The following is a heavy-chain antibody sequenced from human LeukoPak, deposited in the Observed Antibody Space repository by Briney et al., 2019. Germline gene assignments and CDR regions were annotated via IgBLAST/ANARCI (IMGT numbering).Heavy chain of an antibody. CDR1: GGSISSYY. D-gene: IGHD3-3*01. CDR3: ARHGVEYRAYYFDY. V-gene: IGHV4-59*08. CDR2: IYYSGST. Sequence: PSETLSLTCTVSGGSISSYYWSWIRQPPGKGLEGIGYIYYSGSTNYNPSLKSRVTISVDTSKNQFSLKLSSVTAADTAVYYCARHGVEYRAYYFDYWGQGTLVTVSS. J-gene: IGHJ4*02.